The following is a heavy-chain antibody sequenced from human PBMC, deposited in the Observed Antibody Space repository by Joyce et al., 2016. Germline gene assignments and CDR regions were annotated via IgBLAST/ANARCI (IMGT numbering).Heavy chain of an antibody. Sequence: QVQLVQYGAEVKKPGSSVKVSCKASGGTFIRHGISWVRQAPGQGLEWMGGIIPIFGTTNHAQKFQGRVTITADESTSTVYMELSRLRSEDTAVYYCARDGGIAAAGSGYYMDVWGEGTTVTVSS. CDR3: ARDGGIAAAGSGYYMDV. D-gene: IGHD6-13*01. CDR1: GGTFIRHG. CDR2: IIPIFGTT. J-gene: IGHJ6*03. V-gene: IGHV1-69*01.